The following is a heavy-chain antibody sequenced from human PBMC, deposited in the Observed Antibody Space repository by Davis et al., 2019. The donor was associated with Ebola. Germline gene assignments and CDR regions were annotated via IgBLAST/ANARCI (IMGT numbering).Heavy chain of an antibody. CDR1: GFTFSSYA. J-gene: IGHJ6*02. Sequence: SLKISCAASGFTFSSYAMHWVRQAPGKGLEWVAVISYDGSNKYYADSVKGRFTISRDNSKNTLYLQMNSLRAEDTAVYYCATSLDFWTTDVWGQGTTVTVSS. CDR2: ISYDGSNK. D-gene: IGHD3/OR15-3a*01. V-gene: IGHV3-30-3*01. CDR3: ATSLDFWTTDV.